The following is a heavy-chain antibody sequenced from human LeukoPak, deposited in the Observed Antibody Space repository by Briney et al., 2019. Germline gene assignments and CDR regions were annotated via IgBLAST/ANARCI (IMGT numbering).Heavy chain of an antibody. J-gene: IGHJ6*03. CDR1: GYSFTNYG. Sequence: GASVKVSCKASGYSFTNYGITWVRQAPGQGLEWMGWISPYNGNTNYAQKLQGRVTMTRDTSTSTAYMELRSLRSDDTAVYYCARQNRDIVVVPAKDSNYYYYYYMDVWGKGTTVTISS. CDR3: ARQNRDIVVVPAKDSNYYYYYYMDV. D-gene: IGHD2-2*01. CDR2: ISPYNGNT. V-gene: IGHV1-18*01.